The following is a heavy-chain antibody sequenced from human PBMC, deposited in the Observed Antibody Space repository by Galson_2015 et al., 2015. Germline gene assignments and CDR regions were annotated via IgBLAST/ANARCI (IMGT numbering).Heavy chain of an antibody. CDR3: ARDRTVSSWFDP. J-gene: IGHJ5*02. D-gene: IGHD4-11*01. CDR1: GYNFTSYA. V-gene: IGHV1-3*01. Sequence: SVKVSCKASGYNFTSYAMHWVRQAPGQRLEWMGWINAGNGNTKYSQKFQGRVTITRDTSASTAYMELSSLRSEDTAVYYCARDRTVSSWFDPWGQGTLVTVSS. CDR2: INAGNGNT.